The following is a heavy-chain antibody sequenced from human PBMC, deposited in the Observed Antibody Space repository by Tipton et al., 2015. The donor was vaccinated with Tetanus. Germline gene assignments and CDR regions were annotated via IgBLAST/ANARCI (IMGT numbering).Heavy chain of an antibody. CDR2: IGATGAI. V-gene: IGHV3-48*02. D-gene: IGHD2-21*02. Sequence: GSLRLSCTTSGFTFSSYSMNWFRQAPGKGLEWVSYIGATGAIYYADSVKVRFTISRDNAKNSLYLQMTSLRDEDTAVYSCARGMAEASNCGGDCYSDYWGQGTLVTVSS. CDR3: ARGMAEASNCGGDCYSDY. J-gene: IGHJ4*02. CDR1: GFTFSSYS.